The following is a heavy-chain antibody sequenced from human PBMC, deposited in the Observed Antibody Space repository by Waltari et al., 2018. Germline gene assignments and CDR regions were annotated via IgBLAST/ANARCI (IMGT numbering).Heavy chain of an antibody. Sequence: EVQLLESGGGLVQPGGSLRLSCAASGFTFSSYAMSWVRQAPGKGLEWVSAISGSGGSTYYADSVKGRFTISGDNSKSTPYLQMNSLRADDTAVYYCAKDQFRIQLWLFGAGWPFDYWCQGSLFTVSS. V-gene: IGHV3-23*01. CDR2: ISGSGGST. CDR1: GFTFSSYA. D-gene: IGHD5-18*01. CDR3: AKDQFRIQLWLFGAGWPFDY. J-gene: IGHJ4*02.